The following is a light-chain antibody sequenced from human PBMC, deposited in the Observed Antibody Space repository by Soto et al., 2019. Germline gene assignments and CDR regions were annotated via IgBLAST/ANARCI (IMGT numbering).Light chain of an antibody. Sequence: DIRMTQSPSSLSASVGDRVTISCRASQSISTYLNWYQQKPGKAPKLLIYAASSLQSGVPSRFSGSASGTDFTLTISSLQPEDFATYYCQQSYSIPLTFGGGTKVEIK. CDR1: QSISTY. CDR2: AAS. J-gene: IGKJ4*01. CDR3: QQSYSIPLT. V-gene: IGKV1-39*01.